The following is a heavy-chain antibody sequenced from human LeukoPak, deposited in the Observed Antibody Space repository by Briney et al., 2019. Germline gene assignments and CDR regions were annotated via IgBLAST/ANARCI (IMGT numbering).Heavy chain of an antibody. D-gene: IGHD3-9*01. CDR3: ARTTKEFDILTGYYFDY. J-gene: IGHJ4*02. CDR2: ISSSSGNI. Sequence: GGSLRLSCAASGFTFSSYSMNWVRQAPGKGLEWVSYISSSSGNIYYADSVKGRFTISRDNAKTSLYLQMNSLRAVDTAVYYCARTTKEFDILTGYYFDYWGQGTLVTVSS. V-gene: IGHV3-48*01. CDR1: GFTFSSYS.